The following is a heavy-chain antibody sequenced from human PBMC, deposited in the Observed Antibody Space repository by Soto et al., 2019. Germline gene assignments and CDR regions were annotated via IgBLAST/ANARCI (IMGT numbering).Heavy chain of an antibody. CDR1: GDSISSGANY. J-gene: IGHJ6*02. V-gene: IGHV4-61*03. D-gene: IGHD5-18*01. Sequence: SETLSLTCTVSGDSISSGANYWSWIRQPPGKGLEWIGYIYHSGSTNYNPSLKSRVTISVDTSKNHFSLKLSSATAADTAVYYCAREAYSYGYDYYYGMDVWGQGTTVTVSS. CDR3: AREAYSYGYDYYYGMDV. CDR2: IYHSGST.